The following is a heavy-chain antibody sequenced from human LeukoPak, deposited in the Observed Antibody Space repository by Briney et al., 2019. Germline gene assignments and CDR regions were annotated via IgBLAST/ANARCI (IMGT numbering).Heavy chain of an antibody. CDR3: AKGWGPPSIAVAGTGFDY. V-gene: IGHV3-23*01. Sequence: PGGSLRLSCAASGFTFSSYAMSWVRQAPGKGLEWVSAISGSGGSTYYADSVKGRFTISRDNSKNTLYLQMNSLRAEDTAVYYCAKGWGPPSIAVAGTGFDYWGQGILVTVSS. CDR1: GFTFSSYA. D-gene: IGHD6-19*01. J-gene: IGHJ4*02. CDR2: ISGSGGST.